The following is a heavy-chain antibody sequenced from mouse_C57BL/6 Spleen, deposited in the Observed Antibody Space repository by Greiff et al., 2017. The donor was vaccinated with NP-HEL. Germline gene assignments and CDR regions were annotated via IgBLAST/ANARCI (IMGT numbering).Heavy chain of an antibody. CDR3: ARVGETPYLFAY. CDR1: GYTFTSYW. V-gene: IGHV1-59*01. J-gene: IGHJ3*01. CDR2: IDPSDSYT. Sequence: QVQLQQPGAELVRPGTSVKLSCKASGYTFTSYWMHWVKQRPGQGLEWIGVIDPSDSYTNYNQKFKGKATLTVDTSSSTAYMQLSSLTSEDSAVYYCARVGETPYLFAYWGQGTLVTVSA. D-gene: IGHD5-1-1*01.